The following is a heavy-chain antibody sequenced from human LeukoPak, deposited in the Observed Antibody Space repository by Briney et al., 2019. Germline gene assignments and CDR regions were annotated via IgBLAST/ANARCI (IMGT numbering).Heavy chain of an antibody. CDR3: TTSLPHIVEVTTSDGGN. CDR2: ISYDGSNK. CDR1: GFTFSSYA. J-gene: IGHJ4*02. Sequence: GRSLRLSCAASGFTFSSYAIHWVRQAPGKGLEWVAVISYDGSNKDYADSVKGRFTISRDNAKTSLYLQMNSLRAEDTAVYYCTTSLPHIVEVTTSDGGNWGQGTLVTVSS. V-gene: IGHV3-30-3*01. D-gene: IGHD2-21*02.